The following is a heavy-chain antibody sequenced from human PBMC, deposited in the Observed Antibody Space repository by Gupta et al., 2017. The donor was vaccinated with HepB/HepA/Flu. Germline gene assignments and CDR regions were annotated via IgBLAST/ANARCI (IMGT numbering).Heavy chain of an antibody. D-gene: IGHD4-17*01. CDR2: MNPNSGNT. V-gene: IGHV1-8*03. CDR3: ARRNYGDSVRWFDP. Sequence: QVQLVQSGAEVKKPGASVKVYCKDSAYLFPSYDINCVRQATGQGLEWMGWMNPNSGNTGYTQKFQGIVTFTRDTSISTAYMELTTLSSEDTAVYYCARRNYGDSVRWFDPWGQGTLVTVSS. CDR1: AYLFPSYD. J-gene: IGHJ5*02.